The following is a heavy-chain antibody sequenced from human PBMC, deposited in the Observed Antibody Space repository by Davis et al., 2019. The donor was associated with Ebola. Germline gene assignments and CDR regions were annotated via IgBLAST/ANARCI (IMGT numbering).Heavy chain of an antibody. J-gene: IGHJ3*02. D-gene: IGHD6-13*01. Sequence: SETLSLTCSISGGSVSDHYWSWIRQSPGKGLEWIGEFAHSGSSNYNPSLKSRVSILGDTSKNQFSLELTSVTAADTATYYCARVIFSGWYYAFDIWGQGTMVIVSS. CDR3: ARVIFSGWYYAFDI. CDR2: FAHSGSS. V-gene: IGHV4-34*01. CDR1: GGSVSDHY.